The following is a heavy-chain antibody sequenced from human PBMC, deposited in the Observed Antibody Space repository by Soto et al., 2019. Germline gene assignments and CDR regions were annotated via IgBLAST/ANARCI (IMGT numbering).Heavy chain of an antibody. CDR2: IYHDGST. V-gene: IGHV4-30-2*01. Sequence: QLQLLESGSGLVKPSQTLSLTCAVSGDSISSGVYSWSWIRQPPGKGLEWIGYIYHDGSTYYSPWVKSRITISGDRSKNQFSVKRNSVTAADTAVYYWARRVNSVVDPWGQGTLVTVSS. CDR1: GDSISSGVYS. J-gene: IGHJ5*02. D-gene: IGHD1-1*01. CDR3: ARRVNSVVDP.